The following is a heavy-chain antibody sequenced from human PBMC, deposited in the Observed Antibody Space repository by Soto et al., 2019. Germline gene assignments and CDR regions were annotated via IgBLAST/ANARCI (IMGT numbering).Heavy chain of an antibody. CDR3: AKDSRIGTRSFDY. CDR2: ISGSGGST. D-gene: IGHD6-13*01. Sequence: PGGSLRLSCAASGFTFSRDAMSWFRQARVKGLEWVSAISGSGGSTYCADSVKGRFTISRDNSKNTRYLQMNSLRAEDTAVYYCAKDSRIGTRSFDYWGQGTLVTVSS. J-gene: IGHJ4*02. CDR1: GFTFSRDA. V-gene: IGHV3-23*01.